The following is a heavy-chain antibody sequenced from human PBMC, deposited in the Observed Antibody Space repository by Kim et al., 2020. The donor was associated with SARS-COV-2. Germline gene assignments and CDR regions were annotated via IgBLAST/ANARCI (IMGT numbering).Heavy chain of an antibody. V-gene: IGHV3-30*18. CDR2: ISYDGSNK. D-gene: IGHD6-13*01. Sequence: GGSLRLSCAASGFTFRSYGMHWVRQAPGKGLEWVAVISYDGSNKYYADSVKGRFTISRDNSKNTLYLQMNSLRVEDTAVYYCAKDLGAAEDDYWGQGTLVTVSS. CDR3: AKDLGAAEDDY. CDR1: GFTFRSYG. J-gene: IGHJ4*02.